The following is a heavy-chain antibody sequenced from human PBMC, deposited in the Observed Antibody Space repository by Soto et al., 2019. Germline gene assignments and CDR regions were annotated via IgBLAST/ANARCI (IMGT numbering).Heavy chain of an antibody. D-gene: IGHD3-16*01. CDR1: GFTFNSYE. Sequence: PGGSLRLSCAASGFTFNSYEMKWVRQAPGKGLEWISYISLSGTTIYYADSVKGRFTISRDNAKNSLYLQMNSLTAEDTAVYYCARLRYYYGMDVWGQGTTVTVSS. J-gene: IGHJ6*02. CDR3: ARLRYYYGMDV. CDR2: ISLSGTTI. V-gene: IGHV3-48*03.